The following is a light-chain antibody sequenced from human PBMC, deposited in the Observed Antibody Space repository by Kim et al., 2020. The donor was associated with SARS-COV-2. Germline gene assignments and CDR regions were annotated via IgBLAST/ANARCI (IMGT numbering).Light chain of an antibody. Sequence: AIRVTQSPSPLSASTGDRITITCRASQGISSYLAWYQQKPGRAPKLLIYAASTLQSGVPSRFSGSGSGTDFTLTLGYLQSEDVATYYCQQYYTYPRTFGQGTKVDIK. J-gene: IGKJ1*01. CDR3: QQYYTYPRT. CDR1: QGISSY. V-gene: IGKV1-8*01. CDR2: AAS.